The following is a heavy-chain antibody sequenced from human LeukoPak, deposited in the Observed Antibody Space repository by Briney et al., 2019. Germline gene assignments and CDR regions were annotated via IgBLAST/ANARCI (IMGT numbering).Heavy chain of an antibody. D-gene: IGHD6-13*01. V-gene: IGHV3-48*01. CDR2: ISSSSSTI. CDR3: ARDSRAAAGTNWFDP. Sequence: GGSLRLSCAASGFTFSSYSMNWVRQAPGKGLEWVSYISSSSSTIYYADSVKGRFTISRDNAKNSLYLQMNSLRAEDTAVYYCARDSRAAAGTNWFDPWGQGTLVTVSS. J-gene: IGHJ5*02. CDR1: GFTFSSYS.